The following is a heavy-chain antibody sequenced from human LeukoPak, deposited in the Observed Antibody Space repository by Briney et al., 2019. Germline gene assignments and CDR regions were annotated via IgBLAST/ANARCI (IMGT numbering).Heavy chain of an antibody. V-gene: IGHV4-39*07. CDR2: IYYGGTT. J-gene: IGHJ4*02. CDR1: GDSVSKTTYY. CDR3: ARKESSTTVSPFDY. Sequence: PSETLSLTCSVSGDSVSKTTYYWGWIRQPPGKGLEWIGSIYYGGTTYYSPSLKSRVTISVDTSNNQFSLKLSSVTAADTAIYYCARKESSTTVSPFDYWGQGTLITVSS. D-gene: IGHD4-17*01.